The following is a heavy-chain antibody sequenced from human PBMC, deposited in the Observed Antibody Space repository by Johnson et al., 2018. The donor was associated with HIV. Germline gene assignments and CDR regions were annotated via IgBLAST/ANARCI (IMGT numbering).Heavy chain of an antibody. J-gene: IGHJ3*02. CDR2: TPSGGGT. V-gene: IGHV3-53*01. CDR1: GFLVSSNY. CDR3: AKAFSTFHDAFDI. Sequence: VQLVESGGGLIQPGGSLRLSCAASGFLVSSNYMSWVRQAPGKGLEWVSATTPSGGGTYYADSVKGRFTISRDNSKNTLFLQMNSLRAEDTAVYFCAKAFSTFHDAFDIWGQGTMVTVSS. D-gene: IGHD2/OR15-2a*01.